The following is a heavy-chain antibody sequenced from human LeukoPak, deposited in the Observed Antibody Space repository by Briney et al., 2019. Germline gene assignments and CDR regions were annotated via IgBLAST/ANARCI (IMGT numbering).Heavy chain of an antibody. J-gene: IGHJ4*02. D-gene: IGHD5-18*01. CDR1: GGSISSGDYY. CDR2: IYYSGST. Sequence: SETLSLTCTVSGGSISSGDYYWSWIRQPPGKGLEWIGYIYYSGSTYYNPSLKSRVTISVGTSKNQFSLKMSSVTAADTAVYYCARGLYIHLWLPDYWGQGTLVTVSS. V-gene: IGHV4-30-4*01. CDR3: ARGLYIHLWLPDY.